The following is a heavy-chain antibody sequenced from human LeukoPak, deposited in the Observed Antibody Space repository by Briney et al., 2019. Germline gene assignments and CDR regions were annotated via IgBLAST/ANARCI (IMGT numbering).Heavy chain of an antibody. J-gene: IGHJ4*02. CDR3: AKSAKGYSSGWYFDY. CDR1: GFTFSSFA. D-gene: IGHD6-19*01. CDR2: IAGSGGGT. V-gene: IGHV3-23*01. Sequence: GGSLRLSCAASGFTFSSFAMSWVRQAPGKGLEWVSLIAGSGGGTYYVDSVKGRFTISRDNSKNTLYLQMNSLRAEDTAVYYCAKSAKGYSSGWYFDYWGQGTLVTVSS.